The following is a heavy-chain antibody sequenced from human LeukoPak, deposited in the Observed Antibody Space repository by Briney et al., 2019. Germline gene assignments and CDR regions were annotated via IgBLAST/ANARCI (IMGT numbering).Heavy chain of an antibody. CDR1: GFTFSSYA. V-gene: IGHV3-23*01. D-gene: IGHD4-23*01. J-gene: IGHJ4*02. CDR3: AKVYGRNSGNPNDY. Sequence: PGGSLRLSCAASGFTFSSYAMSWVRPAPGRGLEWVSTVSGSGGSTYYADSVKGRFTISRDNYKNTLYLQMNSMRAEDTAIYYCAKVYGRNSGNPNDYWGQGTLVTVSS. CDR2: VSGSGGST.